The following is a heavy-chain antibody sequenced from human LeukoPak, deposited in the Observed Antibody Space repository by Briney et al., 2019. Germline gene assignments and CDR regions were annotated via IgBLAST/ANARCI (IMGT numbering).Heavy chain of an antibody. V-gene: IGHV3-23*01. CDR3: ANSYGSGSYYNEIDYFDY. CDR1: GFTFSSYA. Sequence: PGGSLRLSCAASGFTFSSYAMSWGRQAPGKGVEWVSAISGGGGSTYYEDSVKGRFTISRDNSKNTLYLQMNSLRAEDTAVYYCANSYGSGSYYNEIDYFDYWGQGTLVTVSS. D-gene: IGHD3-10*01. J-gene: IGHJ4*02. CDR2: ISGGGGST.